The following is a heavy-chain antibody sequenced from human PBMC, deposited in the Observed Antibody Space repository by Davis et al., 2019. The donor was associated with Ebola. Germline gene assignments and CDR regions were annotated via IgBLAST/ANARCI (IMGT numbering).Heavy chain of an antibody. CDR1: GFTFTTYA. Sequence: GESLKISCAASGFTFTTYALSWVRQAPGQGLEWVSTLSYSGGSTYYADSVKGRFTISRDNSKNTLYLQMNSLRAEDTAVYYCAKGGYFDSLEIDSWGQGTLVTVSS. V-gene: IGHV3-23*01. CDR3: AKGGYFDSLEIDS. J-gene: IGHJ4*02. CDR2: LSYSGGST. D-gene: IGHD3-9*01.